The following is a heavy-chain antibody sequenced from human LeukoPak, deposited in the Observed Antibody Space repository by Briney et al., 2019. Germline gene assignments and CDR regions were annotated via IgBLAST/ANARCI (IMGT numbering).Heavy chain of an antibody. CDR1: GGSIRNYY. D-gene: IGHD3-3*02. CDR2: IFNTGST. CDR3: ASISSGR. Sequence: SETLSLTCSVSGGSIRNYYWSWIRQPAGKAPEWIGRIFNTGSTNYNPSLKSRVTISVDTSKNQFSLNLSSVTAADTAVYYCASISSGRWGQGTLVTVSS. J-gene: IGHJ4*02. V-gene: IGHV4-4*07.